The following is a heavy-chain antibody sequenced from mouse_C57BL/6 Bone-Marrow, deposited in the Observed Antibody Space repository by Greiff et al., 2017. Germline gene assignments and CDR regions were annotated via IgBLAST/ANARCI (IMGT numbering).Heavy chain of an antibody. D-gene: IGHD1-1*01. CDR2: IDPENGDT. Sequence: EVKLMESGAELVRPGASVKLSCTASGFNIKDDYMHWVKQRPEQGLEWIGWIDPENGDTEYASKFQGKATITADTSSNTAYLQLSSLTSEDTAVYYCTTTVVAKDYFDYWGQGTTLTVSS. J-gene: IGHJ2*01. CDR1: GFNIKDDY. CDR3: TTTVVAKDYFDY. V-gene: IGHV14-4*01.